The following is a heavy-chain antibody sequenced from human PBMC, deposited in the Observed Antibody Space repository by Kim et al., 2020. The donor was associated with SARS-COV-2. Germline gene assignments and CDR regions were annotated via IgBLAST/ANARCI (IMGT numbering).Heavy chain of an antibody. Sequence: GGSLRLSCAASGFTFSSYSMNWVRQAPGKGLEWVSSISSSSSYIYYADSVKGRFTISRDNAKNSLYLQMNSLRAEDTAVYYCARDSGSIVGALYYFDYWGQGTLVTVSS. CDR2: ISSSSSYI. D-gene: IGHD1-26*01. CDR3: ARDSGSIVGALYYFDY. J-gene: IGHJ4*02. CDR1: GFTFSSYS. V-gene: IGHV3-21*01.